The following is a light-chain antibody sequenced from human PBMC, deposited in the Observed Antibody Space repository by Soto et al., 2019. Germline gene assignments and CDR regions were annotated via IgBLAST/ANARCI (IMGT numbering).Light chain of an antibody. J-gene: IGKJ1*01. CDR1: QNIRNY. CDR3: QQSYITPWT. V-gene: IGKV1-39*01. CDR2: GAS. Sequence: DIQMTQSPSSLSASVGDRVTITCRASQNIRNYLNWYQQKPGKAPNLLIYGASTLQSGVPSRFSGSGSGSDFTLTISSLQPDDFATYYCQQSYITPWTFGQGTKVEI.